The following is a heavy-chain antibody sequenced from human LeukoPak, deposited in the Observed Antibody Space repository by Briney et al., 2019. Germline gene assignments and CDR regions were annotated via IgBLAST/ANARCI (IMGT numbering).Heavy chain of an antibody. CDR2: ISWNSANI. Sequence: GGSLRLSCAASGFTFADNAMHWVRQAPGKGLEWVSSISWNSANIGYADSVKGRFTIYRDNAKDSLYLQMNSLRDDDTALYYCAKGPPGFWIQLWYFDYWGQGPLVTVSS. D-gene: IGHD5-18*01. CDR3: AKGPPGFWIQLWYFDY. V-gene: IGHV3-9*01. J-gene: IGHJ4*02. CDR1: GFTFADNA.